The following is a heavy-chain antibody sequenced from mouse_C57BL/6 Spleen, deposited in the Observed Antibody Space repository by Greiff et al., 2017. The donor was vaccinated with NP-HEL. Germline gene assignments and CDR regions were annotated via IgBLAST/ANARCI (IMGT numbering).Heavy chain of an antibody. CDR2: IDPSDSET. V-gene: IGHV1-52*01. Sequence: QVQLQQPGAELVRPGSSVKLSCKASGYTFTSYWMHWVKQRPIQGLEWIGNIDPSDSETHYNQKFKDKATLTVDKSSSTAYMQLSSLTSEDSAVYYCASSGSGPAWFAYWGQGTLVTVSA. CDR3: ASSGSGPAWFAY. J-gene: IGHJ3*01. D-gene: IGHD1-1*01. CDR1: GYTFTSYW.